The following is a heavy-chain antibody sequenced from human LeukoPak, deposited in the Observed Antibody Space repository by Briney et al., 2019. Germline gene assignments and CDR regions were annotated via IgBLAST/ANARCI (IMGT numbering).Heavy chain of an antibody. D-gene: IGHD3-22*01. CDR1: GGSISSYS. Sequence: SETLSLTCTVAGGSISSYSWSWIRQPAGKGLEWIGRIYSSGSTNYNPSLKSRVTMSVDTSKNQFSLKLTSVTAADTAVYYCARGVSSGYYSVYYFDYWGQGTLVTVSS. CDR3: ARGVSSGYYSVYYFDY. CDR2: IYSSGST. V-gene: IGHV4-4*07. J-gene: IGHJ4*02.